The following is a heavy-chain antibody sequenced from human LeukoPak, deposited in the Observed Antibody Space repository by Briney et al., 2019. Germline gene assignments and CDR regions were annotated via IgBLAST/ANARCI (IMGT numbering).Heavy chain of an antibody. J-gene: IGHJ4*02. D-gene: IGHD6-13*01. CDR1: GFTFSSYA. Sequence: QPGGSLRLSCAASGFTFSSYAMSWVRQAPGKGLEWVSAISGSGGSTYYADSVKGRFTISRDNSKNTLYLQMNSLRAEDTAVYYRATIPRAAAAPRYYFDYWGQGTLVTVSS. V-gene: IGHV3-23*01. CDR3: ATIPRAAAAPRYYFDY. CDR2: ISGSGGST.